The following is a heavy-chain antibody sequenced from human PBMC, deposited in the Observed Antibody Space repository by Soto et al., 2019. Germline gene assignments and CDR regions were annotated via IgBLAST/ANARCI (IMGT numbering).Heavy chain of an antibody. D-gene: IGHD2-8*01. J-gene: IGHJ6*02. CDR2: INPNSGGT. V-gene: IGHV1-2*04. CDR3: AREGARGYCTNGVCPTDFYYYGMDV. CDR1: GYTFTGYY. Sequence: ASVKVSCKASGYTFTGYYMHWVRQAPGQGLERKGRINPNSGGTNYAQKFQGWVTMTRDTSISTAYMELSRLRSDDTAVYYCAREGARGYCTNGVCPTDFYYYGMDVWGQGTTVTAP.